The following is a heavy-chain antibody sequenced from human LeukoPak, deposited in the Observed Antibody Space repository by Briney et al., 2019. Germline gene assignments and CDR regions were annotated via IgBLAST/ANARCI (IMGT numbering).Heavy chain of an antibody. V-gene: IGHV3-21*01. CDR1: GFTFSSYS. CDR2: ISSSSSYI. J-gene: IGHJ4*02. Sequence: GGSLRLSCAASGFTFSSYSMNWVRQAPGKGLEWVSSISSSSSYIYYADSVKGRFTISRDNAKNSLYLQMNSLRAEDTAVYYCAREEVSSTVDYWGQGTLVTVSS. CDR3: AREEVSSTVDY.